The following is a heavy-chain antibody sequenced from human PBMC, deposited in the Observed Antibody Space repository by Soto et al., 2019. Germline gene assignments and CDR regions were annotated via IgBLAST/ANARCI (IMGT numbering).Heavy chain of an antibody. Sequence: HPGGSLRLSCAASGFTFSSYGMHWVRQAPGKGLEWVAVIWYDGSNKYYADSVKGRFTISRDNSKNTLYLQMNSLRAEDTAVYYCARDIEAGKLDYWGQGTLVTVSS. J-gene: IGHJ4*02. V-gene: IGHV3-33*01. D-gene: IGHD1-1*01. CDR3: ARDIEAGKLDY. CDR1: GFTFSSYG. CDR2: IWYDGSNK.